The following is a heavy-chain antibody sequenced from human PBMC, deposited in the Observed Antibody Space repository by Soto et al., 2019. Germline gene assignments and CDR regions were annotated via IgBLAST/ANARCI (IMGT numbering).Heavy chain of an antibody. V-gene: IGHV4-59*12. D-gene: IGHD3-3*01. CDR1: GGSISSYY. J-gene: IGHJ6*03. CDR2: IYYSGNT. CDR3: ATRAADYDFWSGYYSYYYYMDV. Sequence: SETLFLTCTVSGGSISSYYWSWIRQPPGKGLEWIGYIYYSGNTNYNPSLKSRVTISVDTSKNQFSLKLSSVTAADTAVYYCATRAADYDFWSGYYSYYYYMDVWGKGTTVTVSS.